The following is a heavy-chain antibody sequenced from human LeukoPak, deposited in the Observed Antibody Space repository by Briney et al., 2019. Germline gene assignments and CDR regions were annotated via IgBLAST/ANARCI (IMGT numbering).Heavy chain of an antibody. CDR1: VGSISDHY. CDR2: INHSGST. Sequence: SETLSLTCAVYVGSISDHYWSWIRQPPGKGLEWIGEINHSGSTNYNPSLKSRVTISVDTSKNQFSLKLSSVTAADTAVYYCARGLGRSGYYGYWGQGTLVTVSS. J-gene: IGHJ4*02. CDR3: ARGLGRSGYYGY. V-gene: IGHV4-34*01. D-gene: IGHD3-22*01.